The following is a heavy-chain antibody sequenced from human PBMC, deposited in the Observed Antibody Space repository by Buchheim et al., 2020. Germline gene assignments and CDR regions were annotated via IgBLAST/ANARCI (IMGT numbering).Heavy chain of an antibody. V-gene: IGHV4-31*03. CDR3: ARRNAPMGAFDL. CDR1: GASISSGGYY. CDR2: IYYSGST. J-gene: IGHJ3*01. D-gene: IGHD3-10*01. Sequence: QVQLQESGPGLVKPSQTLSLTCTVSGASISSGGYYWSWIRQLPGKGLEWIGYIYYSGSTYFNPSLKSRVTMSVDTSKNQFSLKLSSVTAADTAVYHCARRNAPMGAFDLWGQGK.